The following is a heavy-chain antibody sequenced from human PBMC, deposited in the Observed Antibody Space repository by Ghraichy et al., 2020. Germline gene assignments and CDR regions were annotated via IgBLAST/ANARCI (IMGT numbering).Heavy chain of an antibody. CDR3: ARSMVRGDDYYYYYGMDV. CDR1: GGSISSYY. CDR2: IYYSGST. J-gene: IGHJ6*02. V-gene: IGHV4-59*01. Sequence: SETLSLTCTVSGGSISSYYWSWIRQPPGKGLEWIGYIYYSGSTNYNPSLKSRVTISVDTSKNQFSLKLSSVTAADTAMYYCARSMVRGDDYYYYYGMDVWGQGTTVTVSS. D-gene: IGHD3-10*01.